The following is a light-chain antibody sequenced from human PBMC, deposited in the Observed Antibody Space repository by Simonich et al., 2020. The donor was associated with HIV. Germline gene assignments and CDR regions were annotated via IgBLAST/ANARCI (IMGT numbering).Light chain of an antibody. CDR3: QQFNSYPQFT. Sequence: DIQMTQSPSSLSASIGDRVTITCRASQSLSNYLNWYQQKEGKAPKLLIYAASSLQSGVPSKFSGSGSGTDFTLTISSLQPEDFATYYCQQFNSYPQFTFGPGTKVDIK. V-gene: IGKV1-39*01. J-gene: IGKJ3*01. CDR1: QSLSNY. CDR2: AAS.